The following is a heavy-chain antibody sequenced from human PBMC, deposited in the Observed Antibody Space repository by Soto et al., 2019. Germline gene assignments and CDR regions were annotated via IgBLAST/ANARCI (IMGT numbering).Heavy chain of an antibody. CDR3: AKAVDTAMVPY. Sequence: QVQLVESGGGVVQPGRSLRLSCAASGFTFSSYGMHWVRQAPGKGLEWVAVISYDGSNKYYADSVKGRFTISRDNSKNTLYLQMNSLRAEDTAEYYCAKAVDTAMVPYWGQGTLVAVSS. CDR2: ISYDGSNK. V-gene: IGHV3-30*18. D-gene: IGHD5-18*01. CDR1: GFTFSSYG. J-gene: IGHJ4*02.